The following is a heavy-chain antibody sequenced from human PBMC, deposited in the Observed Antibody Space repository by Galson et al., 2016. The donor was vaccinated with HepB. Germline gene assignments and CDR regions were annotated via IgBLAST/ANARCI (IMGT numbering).Heavy chain of an antibody. CDR3: AREPYSSSWFDY. CDR2: ISSRSGFYT. Sequence: SLRLSCAASGFTFSDYYMSWIRQAPGKGLQWVSYISSRSGFYTNHADSVKGRFTISRDNAKNSLYLHMNSLRVEDTAVYSCAREPYSSSWFDYWGQGTLVTVSS. V-gene: IGHV3-11*06. D-gene: IGHD6-13*01. CDR1: GFTFSDYY. J-gene: IGHJ5*01.